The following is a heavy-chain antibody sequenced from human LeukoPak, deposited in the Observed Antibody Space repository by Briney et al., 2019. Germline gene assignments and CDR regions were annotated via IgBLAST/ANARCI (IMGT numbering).Heavy chain of an antibody. CDR2: INPNSGGT. J-gene: IGHJ5*02. CDR1: GYTFTGYY. Sequence: ASVKVSCKASGYTFTGYYMHWVRQAPGQGLEWMGWINPNSGGTNYAQKFQGMVTMTRDTSISTTYMELSRLRSDDTAVYYCAREVAKKYSSTRGGFDPWGQGTLVTVSS. V-gene: IGHV1-2*02. D-gene: IGHD6-13*01. CDR3: AREVAKKYSSTRGGFDP.